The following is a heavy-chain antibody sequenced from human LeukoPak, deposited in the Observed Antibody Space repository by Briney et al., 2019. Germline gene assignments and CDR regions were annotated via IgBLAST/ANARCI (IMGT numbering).Heavy chain of an antibody. CDR1: GGSISSYY. J-gene: IGHJ6*04. D-gene: IGHD3-9*01. CDR2: IYYSGST. Sequence: PSETLSLTCTVSGGSISSYYWSWLRQPPGKGLEWLGYIYYSGSTNYNPSLKSRVTISVDTSKNQFSLKLSSVTAADTAVYYCARDSSYYDILTGHYYYYGMDVWGKGTTVTVSS. CDR3: ARDSSYYDILTGHYYYYGMDV. V-gene: IGHV4-59*01.